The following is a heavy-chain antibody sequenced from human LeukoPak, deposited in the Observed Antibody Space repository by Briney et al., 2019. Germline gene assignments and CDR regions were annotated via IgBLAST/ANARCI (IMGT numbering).Heavy chain of an antibody. Sequence: GGSLRLSCAASGFTFYSYWMHWVRQGPGKGLVWVSRIKSDGSSTSYADSVKGRFTVSRDNAKNTLYLQMNSLRAEDTAMYYCARAAYCGGDCHAYFDYWGQGTLVTVSS. CDR2: IKSDGSST. J-gene: IGHJ4*02. D-gene: IGHD2-21*02. CDR1: GFTFYSYW. V-gene: IGHV3-74*01. CDR3: ARAAYCGGDCHAYFDY.